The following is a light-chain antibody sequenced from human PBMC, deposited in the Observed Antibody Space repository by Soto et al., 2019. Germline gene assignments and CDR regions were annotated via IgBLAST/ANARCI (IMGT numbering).Light chain of an antibody. CDR2: SDN. CDR1: SSNIGTNT. CDR3: AAWDVSLVV. J-gene: IGLJ7*01. V-gene: IGLV1-44*01. Sequence: QSVLTQPPSASGTPGQRVTISCSGSSSNIGTNTVIWYQQLPGAAPKLLIYSDNKRPSGVPDRFSGSKSGTSASLAISGLQSEDDADYYCAAWDVSLVVFGGGTQLTVL.